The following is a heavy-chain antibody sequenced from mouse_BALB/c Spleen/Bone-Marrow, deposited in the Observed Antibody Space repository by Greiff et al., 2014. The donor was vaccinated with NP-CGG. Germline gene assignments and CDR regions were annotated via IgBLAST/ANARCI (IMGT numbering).Heavy chain of an antibody. V-gene: IGHV1S81*02. J-gene: IGHJ1*01. CDR1: GCSFTRYY. Sequence: VQLVESGAELVKPGASVKLSCKASGCSFTRYYMYWVKQRPGQGLEWIGEINPSNGGTNFNEKFKSKATLTVDKSSSTAYMQFSSLTSEDSAVYYCTRSNYGYWYFDVWGAGTTVTVSS. CDR3: TRSNYGYWYFDV. D-gene: IGHD1-1*01. CDR2: INPSNGGT.